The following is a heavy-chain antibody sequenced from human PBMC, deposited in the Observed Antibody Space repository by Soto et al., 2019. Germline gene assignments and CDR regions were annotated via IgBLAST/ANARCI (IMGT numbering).Heavy chain of an antibody. CDR3: ARHEQFYYYYYGMDV. D-gene: IGHD4-4*01. Sequence: PGESLKISCEGSGYSFTNYWIGWMRQMPGKGLEWMGIINPGDSDIRYSPSFQGQVTISADNSISTAYLQWSSLKASDTAMYYCARHEQFYYYYYGMDVWGQGTAVTVSS. CDR1: GYSFTNYW. V-gene: IGHV5-51*01. J-gene: IGHJ6*02. CDR2: INPGDSDI.